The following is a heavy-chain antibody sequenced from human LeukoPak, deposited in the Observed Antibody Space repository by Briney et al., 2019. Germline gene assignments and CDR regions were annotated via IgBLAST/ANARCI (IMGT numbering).Heavy chain of an antibody. CDR1: GFTFSSHS. CDR3: AKLRGYFDY. D-gene: IGHD3-16*01. Sequence: GGSLRLSCAASGFTFSSHSMNWVRQAPGKGLEWVSAISGSGGSTYYADSVKGRFTISRDNSKNTLYLQMNSLRAEDTAVYYCAKLRGYFDYWGQGTLVTVSS. CDR2: ISGSGGST. V-gene: IGHV3-23*01. J-gene: IGHJ4*02.